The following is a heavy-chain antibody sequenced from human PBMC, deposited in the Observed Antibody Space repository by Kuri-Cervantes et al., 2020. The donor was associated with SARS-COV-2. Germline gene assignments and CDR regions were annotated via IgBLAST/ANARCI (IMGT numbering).Heavy chain of an antibody. D-gene: IGHD3-10*01. CDR3: ARTGPYYLFDY. CDR1: GFSLSTSGVG. CDR2: IYWDDAQ. J-gene: IGHJ4*02. V-gene: IGHV2-5*02. Sequence: SGPTLVKPTQTLTLTCTFSGFSLSTSGVGVGWIRQPPGKALEWLALIYWDDAQHYSPSLKSRLTITKDTSKNQVVLTMTNMDPVDTATYYCARTGPYYLFDYWGQGTLVTVSS.